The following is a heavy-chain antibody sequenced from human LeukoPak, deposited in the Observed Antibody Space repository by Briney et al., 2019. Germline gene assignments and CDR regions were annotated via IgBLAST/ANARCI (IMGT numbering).Heavy chain of an antibody. V-gene: IGHV4-59*01. CDR2: IYHSGST. CDR1: GDSITSYY. D-gene: IGHD3-3*01. CDR3: ARPASAYYVNEGFDI. J-gene: IGHJ3*02. Sequence: SSETLSLTCTVSGDSITSYYWNWIRQPPGKGLEWIGHIYHSGSTNYNPSLKRRVTTSVDTSKNQISLNLSSVTAADTAVCYCARPASAYYVNEGFDIWGPGTMVTVSS.